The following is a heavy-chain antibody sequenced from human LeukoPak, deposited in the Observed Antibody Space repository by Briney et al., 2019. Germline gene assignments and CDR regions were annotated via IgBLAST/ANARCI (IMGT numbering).Heavy chain of an antibody. CDR1: GVSISSSNSY. CDR2: IYYSGNT. CDR3: ARVTREAARYWYFDL. Sequence: SETLSLTCTVSGVSISSSNSYWGWIRQPPGKGLEWIGSIYYSGNTYYNASLKSQVSISIDTSKNQFSLKLSTVTAADTAVYFCARVTREAARYWYFDLWGRGTLVTVSS. V-gene: IGHV4-39*07. J-gene: IGHJ2*01. D-gene: IGHD6-6*01.